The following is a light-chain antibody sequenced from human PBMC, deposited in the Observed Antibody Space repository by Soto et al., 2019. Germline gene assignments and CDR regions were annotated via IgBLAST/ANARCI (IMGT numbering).Light chain of an antibody. CDR2: DAS. Sequence: IVLTQSPAALSLSPGETATLSCRANQSVTNYLDWYQQKPGQAPRLLTSDASKRATGIPVRFSGSGSGTDFTLTISRLEPEDFALYHCQQRSNWPPTFGQGTKVDI. J-gene: IGKJ1*01. CDR3: QQRSNWPPT. V-gene: IGKV3-11*01. CDR1: QSVTNY.